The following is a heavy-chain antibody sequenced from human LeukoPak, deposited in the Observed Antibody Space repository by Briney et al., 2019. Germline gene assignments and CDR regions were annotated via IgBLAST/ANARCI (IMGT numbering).Heavy chain of an antibody. Sequence: GGSLRLSCAASGFIFSTYELNWLRQAPGKGLEWISYISSSVTTIYYADSVKGRFTISRDNAKNSLYLQVNSLSAEDTAVYYCARGKNYGYDYWGQGALVTVSS. V-gene: IGHV3-48*03. CDR2: ISSSVTTI. D-gene: IGHD3-10*01. CDR1: GFIFSTYE. CDR3: ARGKNYGYDY. J-gene: IGHJ4*02.